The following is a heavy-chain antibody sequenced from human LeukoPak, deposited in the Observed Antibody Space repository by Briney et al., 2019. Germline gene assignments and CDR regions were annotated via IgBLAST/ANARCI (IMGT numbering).Heavy chain of an antibody. CDR2: ISGSGVTT. J-gene: IGHJ4*02. CDR3: AKDPSRTLGYCNGGSCYSGYYFDY. Sequence: GGSLRLSCAASGFTFSNYAMGWARRPPGKGLGGASVISGSGVTTNYPDSVKGRFTVSRDNSKNTLYLQMTSLRAEDTAIYFCAKDPSRTLGYCNGGSCYSGYYFDYWGQGTLVTVSS. V-gene: IGHV3-23*01. D-gene: IGHD2-15*01. CDR1: GFTFSNYA.